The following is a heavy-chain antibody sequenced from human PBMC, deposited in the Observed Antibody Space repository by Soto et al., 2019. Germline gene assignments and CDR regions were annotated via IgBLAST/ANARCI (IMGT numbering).Heavy chain of an antibody. D-gene: IGHD6-19*01. V-gene: IGHV3-30-3*01. CDR2: ISYDGSNK. Sequence: QVQRVESGGGVVQPGRSLRLSCAASGFTFSRYAMHWVRQAPGKGLEWVAVISYDGSNKYYADSVKGRFTISRDNSKNPRYLQMNSLKAEDTAVYYCARELPGGEQWLVPFDYWGQGTLVTVSS. CDR3: ARELPGGEQWLVPFDY. CDR1: GFTFSRYA. J-gene: IGHJ4*02.